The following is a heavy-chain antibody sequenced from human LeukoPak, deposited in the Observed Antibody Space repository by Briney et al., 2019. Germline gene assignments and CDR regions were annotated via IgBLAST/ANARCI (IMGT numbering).Heavy chain of an antibody. V-gene: IGHV1-46*01. CDR3: ARVDVEDGYNYPFDY. Sequence: ASVKVSCKASGYTFTSYYMHWVRQAPGQGLEWMGIINPSGGSTSYAQKFHGRVTMTRDMSTSTVYMELSSLRSEDTAVYYCARVDVEDGYNYPFDYWGQGTLVTVSS. CDR1: GYTFTSYY. D-gene: IGHD5-24*01. J-gene: IGHJ4*02. CDR2: INPSGGST.